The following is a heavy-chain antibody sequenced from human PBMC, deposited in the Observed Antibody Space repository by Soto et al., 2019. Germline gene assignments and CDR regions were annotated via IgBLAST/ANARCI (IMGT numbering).Heavy chain of an antibody. CDR3: AKDESNSTPLSSFDH. CDR2: ISASSSDT. D-gene: IGHD2-2*01. CDR1: GFTFSIYA. Sequence: EVHLLESGGGLVQPGGSLRLSCAASGFTFSIYAMTWVRQAPGKGLEWVSSISASSSDTYYADSVKGRFTISRDNSKNPLYIQMNTLRAEDTALYYCAKDESNSTPLSSFDHWGQGTLVTVSS. J-gene: IGHJ4*02. V-gene: IGHV3-23*01.